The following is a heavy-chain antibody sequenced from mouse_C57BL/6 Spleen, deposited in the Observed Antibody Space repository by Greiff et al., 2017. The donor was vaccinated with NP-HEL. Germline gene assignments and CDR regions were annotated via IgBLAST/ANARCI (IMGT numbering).Heavy chain of an antibody. CDR3: ARARFITTVVAPAY. CDR2: IHPNSGST. CDR1: GYTFTSYW. Sequence: QVQLQQPGAELVKPGASVKLSCKASGYTFTSYWMHWVRQRPGQGLEWIGMIHPNSGSTNYNEKFKSKATLTVDKSSSTAYMQLSSLTSEDSAVYYCARARFITTVVAPAYWGQGTLVTVSA. V-gene: IGHV1-64*01. J-gene: IGHJ3*01. D-gene: IGHD1-1*01.